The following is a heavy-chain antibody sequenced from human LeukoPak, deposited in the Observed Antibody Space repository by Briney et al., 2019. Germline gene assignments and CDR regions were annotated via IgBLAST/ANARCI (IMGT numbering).Heavy chain of an antibody. CDR1: GFIFSSAW. J-gene: IGHJ4*02. V-gene: IGHV3-15*01. CDR3: ARGLCSSSSCYQGPFDF. Sequence: GGSLRLPCAASGFIFSSAWMTWVRQAPGKGLEWVGHIKNKTHGGTTDYAAPVKGRFIISRDDSKNTLYLYMNSPRTEDTAVYYCARGLCSSSSCYQGPFDFWGQGTLVTVSS. D-gene: IGHD2-2*01. CDR2: IKNKTHGGTT.